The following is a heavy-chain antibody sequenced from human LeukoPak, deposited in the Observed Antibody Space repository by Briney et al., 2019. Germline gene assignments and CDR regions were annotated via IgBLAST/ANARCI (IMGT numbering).Heavy chain of an antibody. Sequence: SSETLSLTCTVSGGSISSYYWSWIRQPPGKGLEWIGYIYYSGSTNYNPSLKSRVTISVDTSKNQFSLKLSSVTAADTAVYYCAAITGGMDVWGQGTTVTVSS. J-gene: IGHJ6*02. CDR3: AAITGGMDV. D-gene: IGHD5-12*01. V-gene: IGHV4-59*01. CDR1: GGSISSYY. CDR2: IYYSGST.